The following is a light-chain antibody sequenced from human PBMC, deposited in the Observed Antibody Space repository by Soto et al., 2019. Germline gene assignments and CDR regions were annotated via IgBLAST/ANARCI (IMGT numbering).Light chain of an antibody. CDR2: GAS. Sequence: EIVLTQSPGTLSLSPGERATLSCRVSQSVSSSLAWYQQKPGQAPRLVIYGASSMSTGIPDRFSGSGSGTDFTLTISRLEPEDFAVYYCQQYGSSPPLTFGGGTKVEIK. CDR1: QSVSSS. V-gene: IGKV3-20*01. J-gene: IGKJ4*01. CDR3: QQYGSSPPLT.